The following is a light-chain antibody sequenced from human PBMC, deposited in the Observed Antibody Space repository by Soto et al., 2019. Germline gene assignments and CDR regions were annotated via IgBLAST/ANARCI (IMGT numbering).Light chain of an antibody. J-gene: IGKJ2*01. V-gene: IGKV3-15*01. Sequence: EIAMTQSPATLSVSPGERATLSCSASQSISTELAWYQQIPGQPPRLLIYSASTRATGVPARFTGSGSGSEFTLTISGLQSEDVAIYYCQQGHNWPLTFGQGTRLEI. CDR3: QQGHNWPLT. CDR1: QSISTE. CDR2: SAS.